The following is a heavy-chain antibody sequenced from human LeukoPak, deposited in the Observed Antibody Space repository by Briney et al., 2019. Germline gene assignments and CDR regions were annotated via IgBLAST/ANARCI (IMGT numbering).Heavy chain of an antibody. CDR1: AGSISSYY. Sequence: SETLSLTCTVSAGSISSYYWSWIRQPPGKGLEWIGYIHYNGSTHYNPSLKSRVTISVDTSKNQVSLKLRSVTAAGTAVYYCARTTEGYAGGPGYSYYYYMDVWGKGTTVTISS. V-gene: IGHV4-59*01. CDR2: IHYNGST. J-gene: IGHJ6*03. D-gene: IGHD5-12*01. CDR3: ARTTEGYAGGPGYSYYYYMDV.